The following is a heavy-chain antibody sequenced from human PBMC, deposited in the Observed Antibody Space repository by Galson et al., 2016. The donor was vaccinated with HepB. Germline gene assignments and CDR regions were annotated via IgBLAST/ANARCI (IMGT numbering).Heavy chain of an antibody. J-gene: IGHJ4*02. D-gene: IGHD2-2*01. Sequence: SLRLSCAASGFTFSNYWMHWVRQAPGKGLVWVSHINKDGSGTSYADPVMGRFTISSDNAKNTLYLQMNSLRAEDTAVYYCARHLSVSTTSCYGYWGQGALVTVSS. CDR1: GFTFSNYW. CDR3: ARHLSVSTTSCYGY. V-gene: IGHV3-74*01. CDR2: INKDGSGT.